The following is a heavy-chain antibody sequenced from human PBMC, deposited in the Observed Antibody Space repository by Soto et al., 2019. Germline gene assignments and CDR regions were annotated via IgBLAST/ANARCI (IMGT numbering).Heavy chain of an antibody. CDR2: ITISGNYI. CDR3: TKVVVLRPTFGGFDF. V-gene: IGHV3-21*01. Sequence: EGQLVESGGGLVKPGGSLRLSCAASGFAFQTYTMEWLRQPPGKGLEWVSSITISGNYIYYADSVKGRFTISRDNGRNSVYRQMNSRRAEDRVAYYCTKVVVLRPTFGGFDFWGQGTLVTVSS. J-gene: IGHJ5*01. CDR1: GFAFQTYT. D-gene: IGHD2-15*01.